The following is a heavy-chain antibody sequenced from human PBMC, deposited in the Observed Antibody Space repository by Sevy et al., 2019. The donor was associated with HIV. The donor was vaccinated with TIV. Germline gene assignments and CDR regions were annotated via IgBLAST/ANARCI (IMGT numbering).Heavy chain of an antibody. D-gene: IGHD2-15*01. V-gene: IGHV1-18*01. CDR2: ISPHNGDT. CDR3: ARAHCSGGRCYSLAY. CDR1: GYTFTTYR. J-gene: IGHJ4*02. Sequence: ASVKVSCKVSGYTFTTYRIFWVREAPGQGLESMGWISPHNGDTDYAQKFQGRVTLITDKSTSTAYMELRGLRSDDTAVYFCARAHCSGGRCYSLAYWGQGTLVTVSS.